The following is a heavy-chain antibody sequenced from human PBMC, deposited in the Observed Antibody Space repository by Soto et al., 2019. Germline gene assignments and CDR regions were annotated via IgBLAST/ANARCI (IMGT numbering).Heavy chain of an antibody. CDR2: ISYDGSTK. Sequence: PAGSLRLSCASSGFAFSSYAMHWVRQAPGKGLEWVAVISYDGSTKYYADSVKGRFTISRDNSKNTLYLQMSSMRAEDTAVYYRAANIVVVVVATTPDYWGQRTLVTVPS. J-gene: IGHJ4*02. CDR1: GFAFSSYA. D-gene: IGHD2-15*01. CDR3: AANIVVVVVATTPDY. V-gene: IGHV3-30*14.